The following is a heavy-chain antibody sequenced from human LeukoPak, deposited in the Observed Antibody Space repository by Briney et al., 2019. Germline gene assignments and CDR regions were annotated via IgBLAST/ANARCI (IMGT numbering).Heavy chain of an antibody. Sequence: GASVKVSCKASGYTFTGYYMHWVRQAPGQGLEWMGWINPNSGGTNYAQKFQGRVTMTRDASSSTAYMELSRLRSDDTAVYYCATDRGLIDYYDSSGYYLVWGQGTLVTVSS. D-gene: IGHD3-22*01. CDR3: ATDRGLIDYYDSSGYYLV. V-gene: IGHV1-2*02. J-gene: IGHJ4*02. CDR1: GYTFTGYY. CDR2: INPNSGGT.